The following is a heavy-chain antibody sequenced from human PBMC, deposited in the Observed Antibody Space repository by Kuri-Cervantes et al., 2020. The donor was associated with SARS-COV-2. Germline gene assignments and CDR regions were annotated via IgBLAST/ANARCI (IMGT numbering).Heavy chain of an antibody. CDR2: IIPIFGTA. V-gene: IGHV1-69*06. CDR3: SGRRYRAWNENFYAMDV. Sequence: SVKVSCKASGGTFSSYAISWVRHAPGQGLEWMGGIIPIFGTANYAQKFQGRVTITADKSTSTAYMELSSLRSEDTAVYYCSGRRYRAWNENFYAMDVWGQGTTVTVSS. J-gene: IGHJ6*02. CDR1: GGTFSSYA. D-gene: IGHD1-1*01.